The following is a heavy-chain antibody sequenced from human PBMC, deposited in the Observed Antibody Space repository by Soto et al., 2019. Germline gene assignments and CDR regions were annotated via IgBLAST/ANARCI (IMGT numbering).Heavy chain of an antibody. V-gene: IGHV3-23*01. J-gene: IGHJ4*02. CDR3: AKPYSSGWSATFDY. Sequence: TGGSLRLSCAASGFTFSSYAMSWVRQAPGKGLEWASAISGSGGSTYYADSVKGRFTISRENSKNTLYLQMNSLRAEDTAVYYCAKPYSSGWSATFDYWGQGNLVNVS. CDR1: GFTFSSYA. CDR2: ISGSGGST. D-gene: IGHD6-19*01.